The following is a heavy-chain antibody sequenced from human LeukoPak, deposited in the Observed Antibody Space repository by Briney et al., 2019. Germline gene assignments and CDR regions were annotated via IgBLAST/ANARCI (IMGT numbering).Heavy chain of an antibody. CDR1: EFTLSDYW. D-gene: IGHD4-17*01. CDR3: ARTGRLQYGDYVAFDY. J-gene: IGHJ4*02. V-gene: IGHV3-7*01. Sequence: GGSLRLSCAASEFTLSDYWMTWVRQAPGKGLEWVADIKKDGSKKNQVDSVEGRFTISRDNAKNSLYLQMNSLRAEDTAVYYCARTGRLQYGDYVAFDYWGQGTLVTVSS. CDR2: IKKDGSKK.